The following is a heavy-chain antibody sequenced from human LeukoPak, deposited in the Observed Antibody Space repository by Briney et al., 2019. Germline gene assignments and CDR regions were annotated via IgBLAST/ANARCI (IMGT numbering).Heavy chain of an antibody. J-gene: IGHJ5*02. D-gene: IGHD3-22*01. V-gene: IGHV4-59*01. CDR3: AGLGASGNGYLSWFDP. CDR2: IYYSGNS. Sequence: SSETLSLTCTVSGGSISTYYWSWIRQPPGKGLEWIGYIYYSGNSNYNPSLKGRVTISVDTSKNQFSLKLSSVTAADTAVYYCAGLGASGNGYLSWFDPWGQGTLVTVSS. CDR1: GGSISTYY.